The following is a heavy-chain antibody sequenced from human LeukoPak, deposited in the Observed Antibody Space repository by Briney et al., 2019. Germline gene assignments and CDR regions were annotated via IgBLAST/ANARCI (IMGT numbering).Heavy chain of an antibody. J-gene: IGHJ3*02. CDR3: ARDMTTVGESDAFDI. CDR2: ISSSSSTI. D-gene: IGHD4-23*01. CDR1: GFTFSSYS. Sequence: GGSLRLSCAASGFTFSSYSMNWVRQAPGKGLEWVSYISSSSSTIYYADPVKGRFTISRDNAKNSLYLQMNSLRAEDTAVYYCARDMTTVGESDAFDIWGQGTMLTVSS. V-gene: IGHV3-48*01.